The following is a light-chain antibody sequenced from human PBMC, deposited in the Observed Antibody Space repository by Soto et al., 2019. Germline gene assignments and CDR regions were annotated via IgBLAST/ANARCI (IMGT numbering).Light chain of an antibody. V-gene: IGKV3-15*01. CDR2: YAS. CDR3: QHYSNWPPT. Sequence: EMVMTQSPATLSVSPGERVTLSCRASESVHRNLAWYQQKPGQGPSLLIYYASTRATGVPDRFTGIGSGTEFTLTKNRLQSEDFGVYHCQHYSNWPPTFGPGTKVEIK. J-gene: IGKJ3*01. CDR1: ESVHRN.